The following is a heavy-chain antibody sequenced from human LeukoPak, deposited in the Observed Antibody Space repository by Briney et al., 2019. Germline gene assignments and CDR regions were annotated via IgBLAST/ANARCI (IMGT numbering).Heavy chain of an antibody. J-gene: IGHJ4*02. CDR3: ARGPPNWGYDY. CDR1: GYTFTRYE. CDR2: MSPNSGDT. D-gene: IGHD7-27*01. V-gene: IGHV1-8*01. Sequence: ASVNVSCKASGYTFTRYEFNWVRQATGERPEWMGWMSPNSGDTGYAQKFQDRVTMTRNTSISTAYMELSSLRSDDTAVYYCARGPPNWGYDYWGPGTLVTVSS.